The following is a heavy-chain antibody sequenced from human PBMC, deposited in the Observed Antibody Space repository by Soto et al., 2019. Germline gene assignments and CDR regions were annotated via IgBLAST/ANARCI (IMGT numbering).Heavy chain of an antibody. J-gene: IGHJ5*02. V-gene: IGHV4-31*03. CDR2: IYYSGST. Sequence: PSETLSLTCTVSGGSISSGGYYWSWIRQHPGKGLEWIGYIYYSGSTYYNPSLKSRVTISVDTSKNQFSLKLSSVTAADTAVYYCARVGELLGVSWFDPLGQGTLVTV. CDR1: GGSISSGGYY. CDR3: ARVGELLGVSWFDP. D-gene: IGHD3-10*01.